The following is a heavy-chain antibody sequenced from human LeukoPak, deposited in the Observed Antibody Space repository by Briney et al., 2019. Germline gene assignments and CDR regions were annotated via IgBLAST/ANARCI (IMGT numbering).Heavy chain of an antibody. CDR2: ISAYNGNT. CDR1: GYTFTSYG. Sequence: ASVKVSCKASGYTFTSYGISWVRQAPGQGLEWMGWISAYNGNTNYARKLQGRVTMTTDTSTSTAYMELRSLRSDDTAVYYCARDSGSYFYGLGDYWGQGTLVTVSS. V-gene: IGHV1-18*01. CDR3: ARDSGSYFYGLGDY. J-gene: IGHJ4*02. D-gene: IGHD1-26*01.